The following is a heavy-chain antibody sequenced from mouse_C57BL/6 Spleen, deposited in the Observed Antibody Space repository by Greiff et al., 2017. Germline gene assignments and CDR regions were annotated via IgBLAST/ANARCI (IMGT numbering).Heavy chain of an antibody. D-gene: IGHD1-1*01. J-gene: IGHJ1*03. CDR1: GYTFTDYY. CDR2: INPYNGGT. CDR3: ARDYGSSLGYFDV. Sequence: EVKLVESGPVLVKPGASVKMSCKASGYTFTDYYMNWVKQSHGKSLEWIGVINPYNGGTSYNQKFKGKATLTVDKSSSTAYMELNSLTSEDSAVYYCARDYGSSLGYFDVWGTGTTVTVSS. V-gene: IGHV1-19*01.